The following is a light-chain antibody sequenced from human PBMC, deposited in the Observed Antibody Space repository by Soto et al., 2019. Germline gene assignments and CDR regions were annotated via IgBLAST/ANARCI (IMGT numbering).Light chain of an antibody. Sequence: QSVLTQRPLVSGAPGQRVTISCTGSSSNIGAGYDVHWYQQLPGTAPKLLIYGNSNRPSGVPDRFSGSKSGTSASLAITGLQAEDEADYYCQSYDSSLSAVVFGGGTKLTVL. CDR1: SSNIGAGYD. CDR2: GNS. CDR3: QSYDSSLSAVV. V-gene: IGLV1-40*01. J-gene: IGLJ2*01.